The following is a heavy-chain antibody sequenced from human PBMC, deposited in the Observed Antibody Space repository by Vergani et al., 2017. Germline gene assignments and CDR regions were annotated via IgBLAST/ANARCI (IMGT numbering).Heavy chain of an antibody. CDR2: ISGSGGST. D-gene: IGHD3-22*01. J-gene: IGHJ4*02. CDR3: AKDSIVVVITLTLDY. CDR1: GFTFSSYA. V-gene: IGHV3-23*01. Sequence: EVQLLESGGGLVQPGGSLRLSCAASGFTFSSYAMSWVRQAPGKGLEWVSAISGSGGSTYYADSVKGRFTISRDNSKNALYLQMNSLRAEDTAVYYCAKDSIVVVITLTLDYWGQGTLVTVSS.